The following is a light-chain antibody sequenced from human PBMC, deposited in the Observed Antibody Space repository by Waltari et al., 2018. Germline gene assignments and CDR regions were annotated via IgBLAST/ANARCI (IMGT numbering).Light chain of an antibody. V-gene: IGLV1-40*01. CDR2: GSS. CDR3: QSYDTSLSVV. J-gene: IGLJ3*02. Sequence: QSVLTQPPSVSGAPGQRVTISCTGSGSNIGAGYDVHWYQQPPRAAPNLLIYGSSTRPLGVPDRFFGSTSGTSASLAITGLQAEDEADYYCQSYDTSLSVVFGGGTKLTVL. CDR1: GSNIGAGYD.